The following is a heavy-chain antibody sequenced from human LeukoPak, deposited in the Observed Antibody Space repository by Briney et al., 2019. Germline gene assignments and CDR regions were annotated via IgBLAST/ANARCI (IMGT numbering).Heavy chain of an antibody. CDR1: GGSISSYY. V-gene: IGHV4-59*01. CDR2: IYYSGST. CDR3: ASGQRIVGASRFDY. Sequence: SETLSLTCTVSGGSISSYYWSWIRQPPGQGLEWIGYIYYSGSTNYNPSLNSRVTISVDTSKNQFSLKLSSVTAAATAVYYCASGQRIVGASRFDYWGQGTLVTVSS. J-gene: IGHJ4*02. D-gene: IGHD1-26*01.